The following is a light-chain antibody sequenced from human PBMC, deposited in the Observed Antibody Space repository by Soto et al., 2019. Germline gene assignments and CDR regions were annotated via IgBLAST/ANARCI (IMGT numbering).Light chain of an antibody. V-gene: IGLV2-14*01. J-gene: IGLJ1*01. CDR3: ASYLTTSPLEV. CDR2: EVT. CDR1: SSDVGGYDY. Sequence: QSVLTQPASVSGSPGQSITISCTGTSSDVGGYDYVSWYQQHPLKAPKLIIYEVTNRPSGVSSRFSGSKSGNTASLTISGLQAADEADYYCASYLTTSPLEVFGTGTKVTVL.